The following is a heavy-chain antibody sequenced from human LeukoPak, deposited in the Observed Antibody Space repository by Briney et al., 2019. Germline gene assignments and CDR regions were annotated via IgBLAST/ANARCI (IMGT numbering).Heavy chain of an antibody. Sequence: PGGSLRLSCAASGFTFSSYSMNSVPDTPGKGLEWVSSISSSSSDIYYADSVKGRFTISRDNAKNSLYLQMNSLRAEDPAVYYCARVIRVAVGAFDIWGQGTMVTVSS. CDR1: GFTFSSYS. V-gene: IGHV3-21*01. CDR3: ARVIRVAVGAFDI. J-gene: IGHJ3*02. D-gene: IGHD2-15*01. CDR2: ISSSSSDI.